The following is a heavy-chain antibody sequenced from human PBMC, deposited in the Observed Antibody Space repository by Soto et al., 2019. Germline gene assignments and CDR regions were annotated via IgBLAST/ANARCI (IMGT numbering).Heavy chain of an antibody. Sequence: QVQLVQSGAEVKKPGSSVKVSCKASGGTFSSYAISWVRQAPGQGLEWMGGIIPIFGTANYAQKFQGRVTITADESTSPAYMELSSLRSEETAVYYCAREKASYGSGTGSLDPWGQGTLVNVSS. V-gene: IGHV1-69*01. CDR1: GGTFSSYA. CDR3: AREKASYGSGTGSLDP. D-gene: IGHD3-10*01. J-gene: IGHJ5*02. CDR2: IIPIFGTA.